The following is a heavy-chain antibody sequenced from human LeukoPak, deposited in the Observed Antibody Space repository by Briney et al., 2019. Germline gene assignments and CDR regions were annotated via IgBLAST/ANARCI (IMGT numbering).Heavy chain of an antibody. J-gene: IGHJ5*02. CDR3: AKGIVVVQSYWFDP. CDR2: INPNSGGT. D-gene: IGHD2-2*01. Sequence: ASVKVSCKASGYTFTGYYMHWVRQAPGQGLEWMGWINPNSGGTNYAQKFQGRVTMTRNTSISTAYMELSSLRSEDTAVYYCAKGIVVVQSYWFDPWGQGTLVTVSS. CDR1: GYTFTGYY. V-gene: IGHV1-2*02.